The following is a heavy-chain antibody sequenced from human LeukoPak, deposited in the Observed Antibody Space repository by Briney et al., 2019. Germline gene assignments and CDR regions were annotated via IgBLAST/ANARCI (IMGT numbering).Heavy chain of an antibody. CDR2: INSDGSST. Sequence: GGLRLSCAASGFSFSTYWMHWVRQAPGKGLVWVSRINSDGSSTTYADSVKGRFTISRDNAKNTLYLQMNSLRAEDTAVYYCAVGVGDHWGQETLVTVFS. J-gene: IGHJ4*02. V-gene: IGHV3-74*01. CDR3: AVGVGDH. D-gene: IGHD3-10*01. CDR1: GFSFSTYW.